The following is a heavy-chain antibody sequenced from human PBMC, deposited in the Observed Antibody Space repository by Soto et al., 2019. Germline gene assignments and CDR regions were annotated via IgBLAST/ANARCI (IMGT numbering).Heavy chain of an antibody. V-gene: IGHV4-4*07. CDR2: LYNAERT. CDR3: AREPLAHSYFDF. CDR1: GDSVSNHY. J-gene: IGHJ4*02. Sequence: SETLSLTCTVSGDSVSNHYWSWIRQPAGKGLEWLGRLYNAERTNYNPSLKSRVTMSMDTSKNQFSLKLTSVTAADSAVYFCAREPLAHSYFDFWGQGTLVAVSS.